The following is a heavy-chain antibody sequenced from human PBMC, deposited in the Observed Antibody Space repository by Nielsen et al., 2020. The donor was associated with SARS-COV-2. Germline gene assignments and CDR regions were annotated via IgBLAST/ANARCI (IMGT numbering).Heavy chain of an antibody. Sequence: SETLSLTCAVSGGSVSSNDWWSWVRQSPGKGLEWSGDVSHSGSINYNPSLKSRVTLSMDKSKRQFFLMLTSVSAADTAVYFCARGDLVVVPSPIPGLAPFYYCFYRDVWRKVTTVIVYS. CDR3: ARGDLVVVPSPIPGLAPFYYCFYRDV. J-gene: IGHJ6*03. V-gene: IGHV4-4*02. CDR2: VSHSGSI. CDR1: GGSVSSNDW. D-gene: IGHD2-2*01.